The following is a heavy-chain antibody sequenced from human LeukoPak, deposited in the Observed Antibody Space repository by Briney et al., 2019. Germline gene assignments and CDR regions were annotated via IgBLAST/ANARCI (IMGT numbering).Heavy chain of an antibody. CDR3: ARHIGGGIEDMDV. Sequence: SETLSLTCTVSGGSIGTYYWSWVRQSPGTRLEWIGYIYVTGTRYNPYLQSRVTISVDRSRNQFFLKMTSVTAADTAVYYCARHIGGGIEDMDVWGRGTKVTVSS. J-gene: IGHJ6*03. CDR1: GGSIGTYY. V-gene: IGHV4-59*08. CDR2: IYVTGT. D-gene: IGHD3-16*02.